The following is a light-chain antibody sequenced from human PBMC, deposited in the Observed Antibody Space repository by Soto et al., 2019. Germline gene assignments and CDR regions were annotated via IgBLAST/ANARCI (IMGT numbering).Light chain of an antibody. Sequence: QSALTQPASVSGSPGQSITISCTGTSSDVGGYNYVSWYQQHPGKAPKLMIYDVSNRPSGVSDRFSGSRSGNTASLAISGLQAEDDARYFCSSYTGSSTLVIFGGGTKLTVL. CDR1: SSDVGGYNY. V-gene: IGLV2-14*03. J-gene: IGLJ2*01. CDR2: DVS. CDR3: SSYTGSSTLVI.